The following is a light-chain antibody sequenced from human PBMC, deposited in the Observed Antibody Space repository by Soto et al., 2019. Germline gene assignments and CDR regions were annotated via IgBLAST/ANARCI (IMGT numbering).Light chain of an antibody. CDR3: QQYGSSPLIS. Sequence: EIVLTQSPVTLSLSPGESATLSCRASQTVSITYLTWYQQKPGQAPRLLIFGASKRATGIPDRFSGSGSGRDFTLTISGLEPEDFAVYYCQQYGSSPLISFGQGTRLEIK. CDR1: QTVSITY. CDR2: GAS. J-gene: IGKJ5*01. V-gene: IGKV3-20*01.